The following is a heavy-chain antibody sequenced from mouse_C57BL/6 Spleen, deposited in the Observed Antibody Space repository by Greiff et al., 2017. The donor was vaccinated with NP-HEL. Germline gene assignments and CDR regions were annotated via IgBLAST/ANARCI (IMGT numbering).Heavy chain of an antibody. J-gene: IGHJ1*03. CDR2: ISSGSSTI. CDR1: GFTFSDYG. V-gene: IGHV5-17*01. CDR3: ARPVVDWYFDV. Sequence: DVHLVESGGGLVKPGGSLKLSCAASGFTFSDYGMHWVRQAPEKGLEWVAYISSGSSTIYYADTVKGRFTISRDNAKNTLFLQMTSLRSEDTAMYYCARPVVDWYFDVWGTGTTVTVSS. D-gene: IGHD1-1*01.